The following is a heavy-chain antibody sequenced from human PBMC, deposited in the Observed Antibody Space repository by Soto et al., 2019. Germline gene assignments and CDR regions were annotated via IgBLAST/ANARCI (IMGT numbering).Heavy chain of an antibody. CDR1: GYSLTNIW. CDR2: IDPSDSDS. CDR3: ARSFGASDYFDS. D-gene: IGHD3-10*01. V-gene: IGHV5-10-1*01. J-gene: IGHJ4*02. Sequence: PGESLKISCKGSGYSLTNIWIHWVRQMPGKGLEWMGRIDPSDSDSNYSPSIQGHVTISADKSITTAYLQCNSLKASDTAMYYCARSFGASDYFDSWGQGTLVTVSS.